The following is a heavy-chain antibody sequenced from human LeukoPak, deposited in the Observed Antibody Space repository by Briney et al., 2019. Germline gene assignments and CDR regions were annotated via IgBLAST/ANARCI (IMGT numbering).Heavy chain of an antibody. CDR2: IYHSGST. D-gene: IGHD1-26*01. CDR3: ARSGSYYSAVDAFDI. CDR1: GGSISSSSYY. Sequence: SETLSLTCTVSGGSISSSSYYWGWIRQPPGKGLEWIGSIYHSGSTYYNPSLKSRVTISVDTSKNQVSLKLSSVTAADTAVYYCARSGSYYSAVDAFDIWGQGTMVTVSS. V-gene: IGHV4-39*07. J-gene: IGHJ3*02.